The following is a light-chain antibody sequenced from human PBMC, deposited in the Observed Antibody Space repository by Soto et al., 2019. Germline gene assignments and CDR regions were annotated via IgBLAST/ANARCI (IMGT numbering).Light chain of an antibody. CDR2: AAS. J-gene: IGKJ5*01. V-gene: IGKV1-39*01. CDR1: QSISSY. Sequence: DIQMTQSPSSLSASVGDRVTITCRASQSISSYLNWYQQKPGKAPKLLIYAASSLQSGVPSRFSGSGSGTDFTLTISSLQPEDFAIYYCQQFSNYPHVFGQGTRPENK. CDR3: QQFSNYPHV.